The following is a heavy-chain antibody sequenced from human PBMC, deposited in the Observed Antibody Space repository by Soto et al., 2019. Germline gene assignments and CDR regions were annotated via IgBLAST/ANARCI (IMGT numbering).Heavy chain of an antibody. CDR3: ARDYYDSTHWFDP. CDR1: GGSISSGGYY. J-gene: IGHJ5*02. V-gene: IGHV4-31*03. CDR2: IYYSGST. D-gene: IGHD3-22*01. Sequence: QVQLQESGPGLVKPSQTLSLTCTVSGGSISSGGYYWSWIRQHPGKGLEWIGYIYYSGSTYYNPSLKRRVTISVDTSKNQFSLKLSSVTAADTAVYYCARDYYDSTHWFDPWGQGTLVTVSS.